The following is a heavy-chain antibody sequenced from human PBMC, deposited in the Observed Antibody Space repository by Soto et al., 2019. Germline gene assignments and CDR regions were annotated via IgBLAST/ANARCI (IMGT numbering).Heavy chain of an antibody. D-gene: IGHD4-4*01. V-gene: IGHV3-74*01. Sequence: PGGALRLSCAAPGFSVSSNYMSWVRQAPGKGLEWVSVISGSGSSTSYADSVKGRFTISRDNAKNTLYLQMNSLRAEDTAVYYCARGSNHFDYWGQGTLVTVSS. J-gene: IGHJ4*02. CDR3: ARGSNHFDY. CDR1: GFSVSSNY. CDR2: ISGSGSST.